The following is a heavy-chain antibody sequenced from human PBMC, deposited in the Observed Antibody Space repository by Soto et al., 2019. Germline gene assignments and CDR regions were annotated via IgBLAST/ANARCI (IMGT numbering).Heavy chain of an antibody. D-gene: IGHD1-20*01. CDR3: AREGNNWDDGFDY. CDR1: GFTFSSYW. Sequence: EVQLVESGGGLVQPGGSLRLSCAASGFTFSSYWIHWVSQAPGKGLVWVSRINSDGSSTTYADSVKGRFTISRDNAKNTLYLQTNSLRAEDTAVYYCAREGNNWDDGFDYWGQGTLVTVSS. CDR2: INSDGSST. J-gene: IGHJ4*02. V-gene: IGHV3-74*01.